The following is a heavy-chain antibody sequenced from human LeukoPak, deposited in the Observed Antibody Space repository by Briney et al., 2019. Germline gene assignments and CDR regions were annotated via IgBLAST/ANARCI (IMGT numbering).Heavy chain of an antibody. CDR3: ARETTVTDRAFDY. Sequence: SETLSLTCTVSGGSISSGGYYWSWIRQHPGKGLEWIGYIYYSGSTYYNPSLESRVTISVDTSKNQFSLKLSSVTAADTAVYYCARETTVTDRAFDYWGQGTLVTVSS. CDR2: IYYSGST. CDR1: GGSISSGGYY. D-gene: IGHD4-17*01. J-gene: IGHJ4*02. V-gene: IGHV4-31*03.